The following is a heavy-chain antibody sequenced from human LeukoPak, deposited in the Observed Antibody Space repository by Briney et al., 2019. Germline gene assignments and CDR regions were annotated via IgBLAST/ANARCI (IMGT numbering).Heavy chain of an antibody. D-gene: IGHD4-17*01. CDR1: GGSISSSSYY. Sequence: SETLSLTCTVSGGSISSSSYYWGWIRQPPGKGLEWIGYIYYSGSTNYNPSLKSRVTMSVDTSKNQFSLKLSSVTAADTALYYCARVSYDNGDYVKFWYFDLWGRGTLVTVSS. CDR2: IYYSGST. V-gene: IGHV4-61*05. CDR3: ARVSYDNGDYVKFWYFDL. J-gene: IGHJ2*01.